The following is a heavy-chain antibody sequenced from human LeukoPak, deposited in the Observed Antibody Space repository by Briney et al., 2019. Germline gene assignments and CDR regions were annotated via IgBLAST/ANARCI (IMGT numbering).Heavy chain of an antibody. V-gene: IGHV3-23*01. D-gene: IGHD6-13*01. CDR1: GFTFSIYT. CDR2: FIGSGGST. CDR3: AKSRTDY. J-gene: IGHJ4*02. Sequence: GGSLRLSCVASGFTFSIYTMNWDRQAPGKGLEWVSAFIGSGGSTYYADSVKGRFIISRVNSKNTLYLQMNSLRAEDTAVYYCAKSRTDYWGQGTLVTVSS.